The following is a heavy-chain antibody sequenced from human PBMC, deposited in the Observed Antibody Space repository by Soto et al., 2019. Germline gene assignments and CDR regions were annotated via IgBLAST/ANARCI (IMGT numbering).Heavy chain of an antibody. CDR3: ARQSRSFDY. Sequence: SETLSLTCAVSGGSISSGGYSWSWIRQPPGKGLEWIGYIYYSGSTYYNPSLKSRVTISVDTSKNQFSLKLSSVTAADTAVYYCARQSRSFDYWGQGTLVTVSS. CDR1: GGSISSGGYS. CDR2: IYYSGST. J-gene: IGHJ4*02. V-gene: IGHV4-30-2*05.